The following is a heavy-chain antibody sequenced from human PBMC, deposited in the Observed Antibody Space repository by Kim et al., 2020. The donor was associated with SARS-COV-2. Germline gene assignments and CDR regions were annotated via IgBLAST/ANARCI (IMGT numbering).Heavy chain of an antibody. J-gene: IGHJ3*02. D-gene: IGHD3-22*01. CDR1: GFTFSNYA. CDR3: ARDRDPGAALTYSYDAFDI. Sequence: GGSLRLSCAASGFTFSNYALHWVRLAPGKGLEWVAIISYDGSNKYSADSVKGRFTISRDHSKNTLYLQMNSLRVEDTAMYYCARDRDPGAALTYSYDAFDIWGQGTMVTVSS. V-gene: IGHV3-30-3*01. CDR2: ISYDGSNK.